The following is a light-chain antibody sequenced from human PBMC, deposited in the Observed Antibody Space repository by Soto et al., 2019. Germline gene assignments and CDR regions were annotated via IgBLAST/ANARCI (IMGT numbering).Light chain of an antibody. V-gene: IGKV3-15*01. J-gene: IGKJ5*01. Sequence: KQSAAALSVSTGETATLYCKTSQSVNTLLAWYQQRPGQAPRLLIYRASTRPTGIPARFSGSGSGTEFTLTINSLQSEDFAVYYCQQYNNWPITFGQGT. CDR1: QSVNTL. CDR2: RAS. CDR3: QQYNNWPIT.